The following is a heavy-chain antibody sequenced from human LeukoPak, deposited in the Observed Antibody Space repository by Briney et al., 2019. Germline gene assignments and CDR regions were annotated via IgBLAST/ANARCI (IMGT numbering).Heavy chain of an antibody. V-gene: IGHV1-2*02. J-gene: IGHJ6*02. CDR3: ARGSWDSSSWYPYYYYYGMDV. CDR2: INPNSGGT. CDR1: GYTFTGYY. D-gene: IGHD6-13*01. Sequence: ASVKVSCKASGYTFTGYYMHWVRQAPGQGLEWMGWINPNSGGTNYAQKFQGRVTMTRDTSISTAYMELSRLRSDDTAVYYCARGSWDSSSWYPYYYYYGMDVWGQGTTVTVSS.